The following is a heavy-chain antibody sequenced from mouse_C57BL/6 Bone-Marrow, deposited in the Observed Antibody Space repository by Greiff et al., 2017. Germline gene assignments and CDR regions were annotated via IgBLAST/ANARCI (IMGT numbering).Heavy chain of an antibody. CDR1: GYTFTSYW. Sequence: VQLQQPGAELVKPGASVKLSCKASGYTFTSYWMHWVKQRPGRGLEWIGTIDPNSGGTKYNEKFKSKATLTVDKPSNTAYMQLSSLTSEDSAVYYCAPVMTPYWYLDVWGTGTTVTVSS. CDR3: APVMTPYWYLDV. J-gene: IGHJ1*03. CDR2: IDPNSGGT. V-gene: IGHV1-72*01.